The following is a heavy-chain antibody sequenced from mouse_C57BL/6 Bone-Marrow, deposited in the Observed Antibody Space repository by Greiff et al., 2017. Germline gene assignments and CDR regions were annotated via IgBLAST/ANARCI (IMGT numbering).Heavy chain of an antibody. V-gene: IGHV2-4*01. CDR1: GFSLTSYG. Sequence: VKLKESGPGLVQPSQSLSITCTVSGFSLTSYGVHWVRQPPGKGLEWLGVIWSGGSTDYNAAFISRLSISKDNSKSQVFFKMNSLQTDDTAIYYCAKKGAMDYWGQGTSVTVSS. CDR2: IWSGGST. CDR3: AKKGAMDY. J-gene: IGHJ4*01.